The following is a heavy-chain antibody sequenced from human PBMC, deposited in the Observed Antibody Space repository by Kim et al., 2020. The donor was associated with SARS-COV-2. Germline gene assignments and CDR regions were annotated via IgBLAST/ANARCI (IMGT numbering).Heavy chain of an antibody. D-gene: IGHD3-10*01. CDR1: GFTFSSYA. Sequence: GGSLRLSCAASGFTFSSYAMSWVRQAPGKGLEWVSAISGSGGSTYYADSVKGRFTISRDNSKNTLYLQMNSLRAEDTAVYYCAKARVGYMVRGVIITGAFDCWGQGALVTVSS. V-gene: IGHV3-23*01. CDR2: ISGSGGST. J-gene: IGHJ4*02. CDR3: AKARVGYMVRGVIITGAFDC.